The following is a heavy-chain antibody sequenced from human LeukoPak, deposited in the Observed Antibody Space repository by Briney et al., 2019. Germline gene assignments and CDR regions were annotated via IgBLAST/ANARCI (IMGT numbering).Heavy chain of an antibody. CDR1: GFTFSNYW. CDR2: IKEDGSEK. J-gene: IGHJ4*02. Sequence: GGSLRLSCAASGFTFSNYWMSWVRQAPGKGLEWVANIKEDGSEKYYVDAVKGRFTISRDNAKKSLFLQMNSLRAEDTAVYYCARDLFGSYYYGSGSYSGYWGQGTLVTVSS. CDR3: ARDLFGSYYYGSGSYSGY. D-gene: IGHD3-10*01. V-gene: IGHV3-7*03.